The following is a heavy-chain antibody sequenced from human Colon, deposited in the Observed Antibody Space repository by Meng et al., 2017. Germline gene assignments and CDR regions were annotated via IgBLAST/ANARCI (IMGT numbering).Heavy chain of an antibody. CDR2: ITAHSGST. Sequence: ASVKVSCKASGDPFTNYGISWVRQAPGQGLEWMGWITAHSGSTNYAQKFQGRVIMTTDTSTNTAYMELRSLRSDDSAVYYCARDQKYSFGTYFFDSWGQGTLVTSPQ. V-gene: IGHV1-18*01. CDR3: ARDQKYSFGTYFFDS. D-gene: IGHD5-18*01. CDR1: GDPFTNYG. J-gene: IGHJ4*02.